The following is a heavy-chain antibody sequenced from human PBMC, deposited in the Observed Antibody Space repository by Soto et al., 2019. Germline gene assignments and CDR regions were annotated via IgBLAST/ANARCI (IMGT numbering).Heavy chain of an antibody. Sequence: SETLSLTCTVSGGSISSYYWSWIRQPAGKGLEWIGRIYTSGSTNYNPSLKSRVTMSVDTSKNQFSLRLSSVTAADTAVYYCARSDIVVVPAAIPPYYYGMDVWGQGTTVTVSS. V-gene: IGHV4-4*07. J-gene: IGHJ6*02. CDR1: GGSISSYY. CDR3: ARSDIVVVPAAIPPYYYGMDV. CDR2: IYTSGST. D-gene: IGHD2-2*02.